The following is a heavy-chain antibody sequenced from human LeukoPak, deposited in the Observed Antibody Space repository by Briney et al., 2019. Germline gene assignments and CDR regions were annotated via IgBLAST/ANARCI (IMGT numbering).Heavy chain of an antibody. CDR1: GFTFSSYG. V-gene: IGHV3-30*18. Sequence: GRSLRLSCAASGFTFSSYGMHWVRQAPGKGLEWVAVISYDGSNKYYADSVKGRFTISRDNSKNTLYLQMNTLRTEDTAVYYCAKSGCSSTSCYLNYWGPGTLVTVSS. J-gene: IGHJ4*02. CDR2: ISYDGSNK. D-gene: IGHD2-2*01. CDR3: AKSGCSSTSCYLNY.